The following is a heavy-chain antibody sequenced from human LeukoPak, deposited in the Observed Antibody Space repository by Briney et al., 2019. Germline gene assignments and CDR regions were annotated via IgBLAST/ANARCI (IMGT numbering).Heavy chain of an antibody. CDR3: ARDGRDDYVKPWYYGMDV. J-gene: IGHJ6*02. CDR1: GGSISSYY. V-gene: IGHV4-59*01. D-gene: IGHD3-16*01. Sequence: SETLSLTCTVSGGSISSYYWSWIRQPPGKGLEWIGYIYYSGSPNYNPSLKSRVTISVDTSKNQFSLKLSSVTAADTAVYYCARDGRDDYVKPWYYGMDVWGQGTTVTVSS. CDR2: IYYSGSP.